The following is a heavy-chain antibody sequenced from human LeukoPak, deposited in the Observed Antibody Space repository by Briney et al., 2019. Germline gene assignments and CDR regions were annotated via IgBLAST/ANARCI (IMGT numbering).Heavy chain of an antibody. CDR2: IYPGDSDT. D-gene: IGHD3-22*01. J-gene: IGHJ5*02. Sequence: NRGESLKISCKGSGYSFTNYWIGWVRQMPGKGLEWMGIIYPGDSDTRYSPSFQGQVTISADKSISTAYLQWSSLKASDTAMYYCAREKYYYDSSGYYEPWGQGTLVTVSS. CDR1: GYSFTNYW. CDR3: AREKYYYDSSGYYEP. V-gene: IGHV5-51*01.